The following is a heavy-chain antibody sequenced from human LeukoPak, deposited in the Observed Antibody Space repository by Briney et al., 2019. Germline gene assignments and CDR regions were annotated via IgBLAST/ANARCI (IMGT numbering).Heavy chain of an antibody. D-gene: IGHD6-19*01. CDR2: VHYSGST. J-gene: IGHJ5*02. CDR3: ARRSTVAGRGRFDP. V-gene: IGHV4-39*01. Sequence: SETLSLTCTVSGGSIRSSSYYWGWIRQPPGKGLEWIGSVHYSGSTYDNPSLKSRVTISVDTSKNQFSLKLISVTAADTAVYYCARRSTVAGRGRFDPWGQGTLVIVSS. CDR1: GGSIRSSSYY.